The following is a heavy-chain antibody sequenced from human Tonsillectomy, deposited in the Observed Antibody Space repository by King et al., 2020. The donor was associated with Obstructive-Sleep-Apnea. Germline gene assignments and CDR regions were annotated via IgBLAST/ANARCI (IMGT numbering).Heavy chain of an antibody. J-gene: IGHJ4*02. Sequence: QLVQSGGGVVQPGRSLRLSCAASGFTFNSYAKHWVRQAPGKGLEGGAIISYDGNNKYYADSVKGRFTISRDNSKNTLYLQMNSLRAEDTAVYYCARDGEGPYGSGSSILDCWGQGTLVTVSS. CDR3: ARDGEGPYGSGSSILDC. CDR2: ISYDGNNK. V-gene: IGHV3-30-3*01. D-gene: IGHD3-10*01. CDR1: GFTFNSYA.